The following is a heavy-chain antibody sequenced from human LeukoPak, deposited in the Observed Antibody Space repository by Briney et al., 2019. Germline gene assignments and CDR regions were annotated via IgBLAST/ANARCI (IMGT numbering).Heavy chain of an antibody. Sequence: PSETLSLTCTVSGGSISSSSYYWGRIRQPPGKGLEWIGSIYYSGSTNYNPSLKSRVTISVDTSKNQFSLKLSSVTAADTAVYYCARGPPYIVVVTAIGFFDYWGQGTLVTVSS. CDR3: ARGPPYIVVVTAIGFFDY. V-gene: IGHV4-39*07. J-gene: IGHJ4*02. CDR1: GGSISSSSYY. D-gene: IGHD2-21*02. CDR2: IYYSGST.